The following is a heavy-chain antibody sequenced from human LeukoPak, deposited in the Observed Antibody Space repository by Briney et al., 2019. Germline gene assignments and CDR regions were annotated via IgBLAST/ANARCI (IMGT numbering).Heavy chain of an antibody. Sequence: PSETLSLTCAVYGGSFSGYYWSWIRQPPGKGLEWIGEINHSGSTNYNPSLKSRVTISVDTSKNQSSLKLSSVTAADTAVYYCARTGYGIRPFDIWGQGTMVTVSS. CDR3: ARTGYGIRPFDI. J-gene: IGHJ3*02. CDR1: GGSFSGYY. V-gene: IGHV4-34*01. D-gene: IGHD5-18*01. CDR2: INHSGST.